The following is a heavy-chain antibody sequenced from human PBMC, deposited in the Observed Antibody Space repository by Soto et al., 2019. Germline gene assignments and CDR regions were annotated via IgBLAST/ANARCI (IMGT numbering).Heavy chain of an antibody. V-gene: IGHV3-21*01. CDR3: ASATVVAGTFDF. D-gene: IGHD2-15*01. J-gene: IGHJ4*02. Sequence: EVQLVESGGGLVKPGGSLTLSCAGSGFAFRSYNMNWVRQPPGKGLEWVASISSGSSNIYYADSVKGRFTISRDNAKDSLSLQMASLRAEDSAVYYCASATVVAGTFDFWGKGTLLTVSS. CDR2: ISSGSSNI. CDR1: GFAFRSYN.